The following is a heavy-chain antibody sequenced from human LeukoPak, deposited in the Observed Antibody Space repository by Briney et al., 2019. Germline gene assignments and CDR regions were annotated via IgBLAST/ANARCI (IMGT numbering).Heavy chain of an antibody. CDR2: IYTSGST. Sequence: PSETLSLTCTVSGYSISSGSYYWSWIRQPAGKGLEWIGRIYTSGSTNYNPSLKSRVTISVDTSKNQFSLKLSSVTAADTAVYYCARDGGAKGELWLREDWFDPWGQGTLVTVSS. J-gene: IGHJ5*02. CDR3: ARDGGAKGELWLREDWFDP. D-gene: IGHD5-18*01. CDR1: GYSISSGSYY. V-gene: IGHV4-61*02.